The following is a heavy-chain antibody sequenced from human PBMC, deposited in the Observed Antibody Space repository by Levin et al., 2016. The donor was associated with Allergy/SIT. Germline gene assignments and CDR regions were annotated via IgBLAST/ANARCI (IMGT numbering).Heavy chain of an antibody. D-gene: IGHD6-6*01. J-gene: IGHJ3*02. CDR2: INHSGST. V-gene: IGHV4-34*01. Sequence: WIRQPPGKGLEWIGEINHSGSTNYNPSLKSRITINPDTSKNQFSLQLNSVTPEDTAVYYCARDGVIAAAAFDIWGQGTMVTVSS. CDR3: ARDGVIAAAAFDI.